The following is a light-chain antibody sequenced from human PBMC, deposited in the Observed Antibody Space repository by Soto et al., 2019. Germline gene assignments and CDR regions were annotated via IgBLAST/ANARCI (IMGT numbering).Light chain of an antibody. J-gene: IGKJ1*01. CDR2: DAS. V-gene: IGKV3-11*01. CDR3: QHCSNWPGWT. CDR1: QSVGSY. Sequence: EIVLTQSPATLSLSPGDRATLSCRASQSVGSYLAWYQQRPGQAPRLLIHDASNRATGIPARFSGSVSGTDFTLTIDRIEPEDFAVSYCQHCSNWPGWTFGQGTTVEVK.